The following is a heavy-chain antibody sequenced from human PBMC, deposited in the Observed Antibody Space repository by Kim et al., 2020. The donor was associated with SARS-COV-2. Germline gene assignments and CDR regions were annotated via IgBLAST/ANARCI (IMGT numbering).Heavy chain of an antibody. CDR1: GYTFTSYG. J-gene: IGHJ4*02. CDR2: ISAYNGNT. CDR3: AREVAYGSGSFLQEPIFDY. D-gene: IGHD3-10*01. V-gene: IGHV1-18*04. Sequence: ASVKVSCKASGYTFTSYGISWVRQAPGQGLEWMGWISAYNGNTNYAQKLQGRVTMTTDTSTSTAYMELRSLRSDDTAVYYCAREVAYGSGSFLQEPIFDYWGQGTLVTVSS.